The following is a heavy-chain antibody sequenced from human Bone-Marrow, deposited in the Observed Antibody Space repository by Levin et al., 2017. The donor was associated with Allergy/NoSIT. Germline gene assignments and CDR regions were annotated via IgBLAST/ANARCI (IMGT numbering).Heavy chain of an antibody. J-gene: IGHJ4*02. V-gene: IGHV3-7*01. CDR3: FGGGPAG. Sequence: GESLKISCAGSGITFSSHWMNWVRQAPGKGLEWVANITPDGSGKYYVDSMKGRFTISRDNAKKSAYLQMNRLRAEDTAGYYCFGGGPAGWGQGTLVTVSS. CDR1: GITFSSHW. D-gene: IGHD2-15*01. CDR2: ITPDGSGK.